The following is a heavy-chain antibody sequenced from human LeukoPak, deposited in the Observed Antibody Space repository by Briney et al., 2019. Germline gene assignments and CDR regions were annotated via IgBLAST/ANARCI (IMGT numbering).Heavy chain of an antibody. D-gene: IGHD3-16*01. Sequence: ASVKVSRKPSGYNFPRNGISWVRQAPGQGLEWMGWISAYSGNTNYAQKFQDRVTLTTDTSTSTAYMELRSLRSDDTAVYYCARDVNYAFDYWGQGTLVTVSS. V-gene: IGHV1-18*01. J-gene: IGHJ4*02. CDR1: GYNFPRNG. CDR3: ARDVNYAFDY. CDR2: ISAYSGNT.